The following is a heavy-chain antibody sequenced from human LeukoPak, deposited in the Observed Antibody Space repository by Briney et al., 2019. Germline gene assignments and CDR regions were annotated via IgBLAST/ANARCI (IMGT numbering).Heavy chain of an antibody. Sequence: ASVKVSCKASGYTFTGYYMHWVRQPPGQGLEWMGWINPNSGGTNYAQKFQGRVTMTRDTSISTAYMELSRLRSDDTAVYYCARGKNWNVRAFDIWGQGTMVTVSS. J-gene: IGHJ3*02. V-gene: IGHV1-2*02. D-gene: IGHD1-1*01. CDR2: INPNSGGT. CDR1: GYTFTGYY. CDR3: ARGKNWNVRAFDI.